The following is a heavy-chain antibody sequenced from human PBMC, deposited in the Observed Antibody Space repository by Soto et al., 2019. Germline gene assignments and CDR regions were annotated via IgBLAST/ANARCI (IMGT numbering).Heavy chain of an antibody. J-gene: IGHJ4*02. CDR1: GFSLSTSGVH. V-gene: IGHV2-5*02. D-gene: IGHD3-22*01. Sequence: SGPTLVNPTQTLTLTCTFSGFSLSTSGVHVGCIRQPPGKALEWLALIYWDDDKRYSPSLKSRVTITKDTSKNQVVLTMTNMDPVDTATYFCAHLSNYDTSGYFGYWGQGTLVTVSS. CDR2: IYWDDDK. CDR3: AHLSNYDTSGYFGY.